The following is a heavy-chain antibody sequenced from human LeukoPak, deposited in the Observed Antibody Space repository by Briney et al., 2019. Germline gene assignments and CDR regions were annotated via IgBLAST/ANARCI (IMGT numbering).Heavy chain of an antibody. Sequence: PSETLSLTCTVSGGSISSYYWSWIRQPAGKGLEWIGRIYTSGSTNYNPSLKSRVTMSVDTSKNQFSLKLSSVTAADTAVYYCARSSAYYGSGSYFFDIWGQGTMVTVSS. CDR2: IYTSGST. CDR3: ARSSAYYGSGSYFFDI. V-gene: IGHV4-4*07. D-gene: IGHD3-10*01. CDR1: GGSISSYY. J-gene: IGHJ3*02.